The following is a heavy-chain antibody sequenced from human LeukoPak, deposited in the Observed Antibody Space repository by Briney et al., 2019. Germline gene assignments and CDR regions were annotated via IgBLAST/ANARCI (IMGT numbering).Heavy chain of an antibody. Sequence: SETLSLTCTVSGGSISNYYWSWIRQTPGKGLEWIGYISYSGSTNYNPSLKGRVTISVDTSKNHFSLKLSSVTAADTAVYYCAVDNDSTGYYFSMDVWGKGTTVTVSS. CDR2: ISYSGST. D-gene: IGHD3-22*01. J-gene: IGHJ6*03. CDR1: GGSISNYY. CDR3: AVDNDSTGYYFSMDV. V-gene: IGHV4-59*01.